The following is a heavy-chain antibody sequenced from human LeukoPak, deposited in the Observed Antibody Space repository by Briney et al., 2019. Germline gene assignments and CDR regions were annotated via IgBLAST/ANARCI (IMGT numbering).Heavy chain of an antibody. D-gene: IGHD3-3*01. J-gene: IGHJ4*02. CDR1: GFTFSGSA. V-gene: IGHV3-73*01. CDR2: IRSKANSYAT. Sequence: GGSLRLSCAASGFTFSGSAMHWVRQASGKGLEWVGRIRSKANSYATAYAASVKGTFTISRDESKNTAYLQMNSLKTEDTAVYYCTGTYYDFWSGYTQLDYWGQGTLVTVSS. CDR3: TGTYYDFWSGYTQLDY.